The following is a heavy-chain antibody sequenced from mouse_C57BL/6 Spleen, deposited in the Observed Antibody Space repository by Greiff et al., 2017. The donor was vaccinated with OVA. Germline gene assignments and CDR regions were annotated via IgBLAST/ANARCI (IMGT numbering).Heavy chain of an antibody. Sequence: QVQLKESGAELVRPGASVTLSCKASGYTFTDYEMHWVQQTPVHGLEWIGAIDPETGGTAYNQKFKGKAILTADKSSSTAYMELRSLTSEDSAVYYCTRSGIYGSYAMDYWGQGTSVTVSS. CDR3: TRSGIYGSYAMDY. V-gene: IGHV1-15*01. CDR2: IDPETGGT. CDR1: GYTFTDYE. D-gene: IGHD2-2*01. J-gene: IGHJ4*01.